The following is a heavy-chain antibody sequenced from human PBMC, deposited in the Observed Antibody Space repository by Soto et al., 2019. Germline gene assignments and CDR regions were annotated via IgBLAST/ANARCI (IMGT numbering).Heavy chain of an antibody. Sequence: EVQLLESGGGLVQPGGSLRLSCAASGFTFSSYAMSWVRQAPGKGLEWVSAISGSGGSTYYADSVKGRFTISRDNSKNALYLQMNSLSAEETAVYYCAKASGWFGEFDYWGQGTLVTVSS. CDR3: AKASGWFGEFDY. J-gene: IGHJ4*02. D-gene: IGHD3-10*01. CDR2: ISGSGGST. CDR1: GFTFSSYA. V-gene: IGHV3-23*01.